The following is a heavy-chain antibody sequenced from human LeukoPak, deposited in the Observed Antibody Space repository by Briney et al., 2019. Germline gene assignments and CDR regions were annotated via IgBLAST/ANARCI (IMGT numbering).Heavy chain of an antibody. D-gene: IGHD3-22*01. CDR1: GYTFTGYY. CDR3: ARDLYYYDSSGYYEESDY. J-gene: IGHJ4*02. Sequence: GASVKVSCKASGYTFTGYYMHWVRQAPGQGLEWMGWINPNSGGTNYAQKFQGRVTMTRDTSISTAYMELSRLRSDDTAVCYCARDLYYYDSSGYYEESDYWGQGTLVTVSS. CDR2: INPNSGGT. V-gene: IGHV1-2*02.